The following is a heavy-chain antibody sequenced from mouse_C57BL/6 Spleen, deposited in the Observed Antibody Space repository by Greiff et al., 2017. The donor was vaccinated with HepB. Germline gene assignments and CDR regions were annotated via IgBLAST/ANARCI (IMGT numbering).Heavy chain of an antibody. CDR2: ISSGGSYT. CDR1: GFTFSSYG. Sequence: EVKLVESGGDLVKPGGSLKLSCAASGFTFSSYGMSWVRQTPDKRLEWVATISSGGSYTYYPDSVKGRFPISRDNAKNTLYLQMSRLKSSDTAMYYWARHGSPLFDYWGQGTTLTVSS. CDR3: ARHGSPLFDY. D-gene: IGHD6-1*01. V-gene: IGHV5-6*01. J-gene: IGHJ2*01.